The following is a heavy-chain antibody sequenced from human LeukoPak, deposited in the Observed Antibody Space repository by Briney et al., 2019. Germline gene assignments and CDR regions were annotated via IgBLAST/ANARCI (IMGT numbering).Heavy chain of an antibody. CDR2: IHYSGST. D-gene: IGHD1-1*01. V-gene: IGHV4-59*08. CDR1: GGSISGYY. Sequence: ASETLSLTCTVSGGSISGYYRSWLRQPPGKGLEWIGYIHYSGSTNYNPSLKSRVTISLDTSKKQFFLRLSSVTAADTAVYYCAMYDSFFDYCGQGTLVTVSS. CDR3: AMYDSFFDY. J-gene: IGHJ4*02.